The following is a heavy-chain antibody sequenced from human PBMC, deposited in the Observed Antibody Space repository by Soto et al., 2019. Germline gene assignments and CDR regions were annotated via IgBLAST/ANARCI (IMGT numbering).Heavy chain of an antibody. Sequence: QLQLQESGPGLVKPSETLSLTCTVSGVSISSSTFYWAWIRQPPGKGLEWIGSILYTGGTDYNPSLKSRVTMSVDTSKNQFSLNLSSMTAADTAVYYCVRYERGTIRDYWGQGTLVTVSS. CDR3: VRYERGTIRDY. CDR2: ILYTGGT. J-gene: IGHJ4*02. CDR1: GVSISSSTFY. V-gene: IGHV4-39*01. D-gene: IGHD1-1*01.